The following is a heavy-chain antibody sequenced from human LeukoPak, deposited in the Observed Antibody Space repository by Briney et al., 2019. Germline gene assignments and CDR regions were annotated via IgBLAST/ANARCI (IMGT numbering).Heavy chain of an antibody. CDR3: TASSSSGWAFDI. CDR1: GFTFSSYW. CDR2: INTDGSST. Sequence: GGSLRLSCAASGFTFSSYWMHWVRQAPGKGLVWVSRINTDGSSTSYADSVKGRFTISRDNAKNTLYLQMNSLRAEDTAVYYCTASSSSGWAFDIWGQGTMVTVSS. V-gene: IGHV3-74*01. D-gene: IGHD6-6*01. J-gene: IGHJ3*02.